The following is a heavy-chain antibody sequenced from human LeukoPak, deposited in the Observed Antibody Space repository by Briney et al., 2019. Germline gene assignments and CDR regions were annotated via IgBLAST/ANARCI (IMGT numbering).Heavy chain of an antibody. CDR1: GFTFSKYE. D-gene: IGHD3-22*01. Sequence: SGGSLRLSCAASGFTFSKYEMNWVRQAPGKGLEWISYISHRGSTKYYADSVKGRFTISRDNAKNSLYLQMNSLRAEDTAVYYCAKDIEGYYYDSSGYTHTHDAFDIWGQGTLVTVSS. J-gene: IGHJ3*02. V-gene: IGHV3-48*03. CDR2: ISHRGSTK. CDR3: AKDIEGYYYDSSGYTHTHDAFDI.